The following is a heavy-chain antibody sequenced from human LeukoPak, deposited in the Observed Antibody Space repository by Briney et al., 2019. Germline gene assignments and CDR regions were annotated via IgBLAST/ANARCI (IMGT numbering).Heavy chain of an antibody. Sequence: SETLSLTCTVSGGSISSYYWSWIRQPPGKGLEWIGYIYYSGSTNYNPSLKSRVTISVDTSKNQFSLKLSSVTAADTAVYYCASSPLGYCSGGSCYSGVHFDYWGQGTLVTVSS. CDR2: IYYSGST. J-gene: IGHJ4*02. V-gene: IGHV4-59*01. D-gene: IGHD2-15*01. CDR3: ASSPLGYCSGGSCYSGVHFDY. CDR1: GGSISSYY.